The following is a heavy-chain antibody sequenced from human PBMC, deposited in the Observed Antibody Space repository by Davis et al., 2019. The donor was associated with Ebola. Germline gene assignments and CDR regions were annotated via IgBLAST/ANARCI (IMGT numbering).Heavy chain of an antibody. CDR3: ARDSSGDNN. CDR1: GFTFSSYA. V-gene: IGHV1-18*01. CDR2: ISAYNGNT. D-gene: IGHD6-19*01. Sequence: GGSLRLSCAASGFTFSSYAISWVRQAPGQGLEWMGWISAYNGNTNYAQKLQGRVTMTTDTSTSTAYMELRSLRSDDTAVYYCARDSSGDNNWGQGTLVTVSS. J-gene: IGHJ4*02.